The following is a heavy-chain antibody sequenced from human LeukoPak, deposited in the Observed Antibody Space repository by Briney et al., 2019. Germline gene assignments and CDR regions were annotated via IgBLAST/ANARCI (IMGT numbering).Heavy chain of an antibody. CDR2: ISAYNGNT. V-gene: IGHV1-18*01. D-gene: IGHD6-6*01. Sequence: ASVKVSCKASGYTFTSYGISWVRQAPGQELEWMGWISAYNGNTNYAQKLQGRVTMTTDTSTSTAYMELRSLRSDDTAVYYCARDIAARLYYYYYYMDVWGKGTTVTVSS. CDR1: GYTFTSYG. CDR3: ARDIAARLYYYYYYMDV. J-gene: IGHJ6*03.